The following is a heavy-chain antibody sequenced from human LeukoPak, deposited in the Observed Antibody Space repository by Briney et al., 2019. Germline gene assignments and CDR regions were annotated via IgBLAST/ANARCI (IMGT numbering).Heavy chain of an antibody. Sequence: GGSLRLSCAASGFTFNYYWLTWVRQAPGKGLEWVANIQQDGSEKYYVDPVKGRFIISRDNAKNSLYLQMNSLRAEDTAVYYCARVRKLRTRGVMDPLDYWGQGTLVTVSS. V-gene: IGHV3-7*04. CDR1: GFTFNYYW. J-gene: IGHJ4*02. CDR3: ARVRKLRTRGVMDPLDY. D-gene: IGHD3-10*01. CDR2: IQQDGSEK.